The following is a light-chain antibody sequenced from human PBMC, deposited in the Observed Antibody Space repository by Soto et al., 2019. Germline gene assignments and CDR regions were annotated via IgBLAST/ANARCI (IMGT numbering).Light chain of an antibody. CDR1: QSVGNF. V-gene: IGKV3D-15*01. J-gene: IGKJ5*01. CDR3: QQHNQWPIP. Sequence: EIVMAHSPATLSVTTGERASLSCRASQSVGNFLAWYQQKPGQAPRLLIYHISTRATGIPARFSGSGSGTEFTLTINSLQSEDFAVYYCQQHNQWPIPFGQGTRLEI. CDR2: HIS.